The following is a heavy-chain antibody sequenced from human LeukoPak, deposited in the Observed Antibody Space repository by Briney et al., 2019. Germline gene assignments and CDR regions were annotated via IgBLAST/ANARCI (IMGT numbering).Heavy chain of an antibody. Sequence: KISCKAYGDTFSSSAIRWVRRAPGQGLGWMGGIIPLLGTPNYAQKFQSRITITADELTTTAYMELSSLRSDDTAVYYGARNPSGRSGYSLPLDSWGQGTLVTASS. D-gene: IGHD3-3*01. CDR3: ARNPSGRSGYSLPLDS. CDR1: GDTFSSSA. V-gene: IGHV1-69*01. CDR2: IIPLLGTP. J-gene: IGHJ4*02.